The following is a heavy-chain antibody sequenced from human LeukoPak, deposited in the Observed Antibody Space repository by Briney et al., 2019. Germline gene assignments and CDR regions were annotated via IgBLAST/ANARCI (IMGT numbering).Heavy chain of an antibody. V-gene: IGHV4-59*08. CDR3: ARSTFVYCTNGVCYYFDY. CDR1: GGSISSYY. Sequence: SETLSLTCTVSGGSISSYYWSWIRQPPGKGLEWIGYIYYSGSTNYNPSLKSRVTISVGTSKNQFSLKLSSVTAADTAVYYCARSTFVYCTNGVCYYFDYWGQGTLVTVSS. CDR2: IYYSGST. D-gene: IGHD2-8*01. J-gene: IGHJ4*02.